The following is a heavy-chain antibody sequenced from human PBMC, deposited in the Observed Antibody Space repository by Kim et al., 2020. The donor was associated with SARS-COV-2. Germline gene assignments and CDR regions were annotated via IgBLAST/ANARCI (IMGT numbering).Heavy chain of an antibody. J-gene: IGHJ6*02. Sequence: SETLSLTCTVSGGSISSYYWSWIRQPPGKGLEWIGYIYYSGSTNYNPSLKSRVTISVDTSKNQFSLKLSSVTAADTAVYYCARAPMDGPYDILTGYIYYYGMDVWGQGTTVTVSS. CDR2: IYYSGST. CDR3: ARAPMDGPYDILTGYIYYYGMDV. D-gene: IGHD3-9*01. CDR1: GGSISSYY. V-gene: IGHV4-59*01.